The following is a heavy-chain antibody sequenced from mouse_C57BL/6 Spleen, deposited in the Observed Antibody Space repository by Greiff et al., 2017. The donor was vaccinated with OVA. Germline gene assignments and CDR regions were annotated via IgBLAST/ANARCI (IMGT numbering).Heavy chain of an antibody. J-gene: IGHJ2*01. Sequence: EVMLVESGGGLVQPGGSMKLSCAASGFTFSDAWMDWVRQSPEKGLEWVAEIRNKANNHATYYAESVKGRFTISRDDSKSSVYLQMNSLRAEDTGIYYCTRGDGYHFDYWGQGTTLTVSS. D-gene: IGHD2-3*01. CDR2: IRNKANNHAT. V-gene: IGHV6-6*01. CDR1: GFTFSDAW. CDR3: TRGDGYHFDY.